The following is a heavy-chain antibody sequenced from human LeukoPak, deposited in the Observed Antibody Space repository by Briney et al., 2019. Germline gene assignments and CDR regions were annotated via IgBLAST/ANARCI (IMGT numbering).Heavy chain of an antibody. CDR1: GYSISSGYY. J-gene: IGHJ3*02. V-gene: IGHV4-38-2*02. CDR2: IYHSGST. D-gene: IGHD3-22*01. CDR3: ARKHYYDSSGYYYVIFSDAFDI. Sequence: PSETLSLTCTVSGYSISSGYYWGWIRQPPGQGLEWIGSIYHSGSTYYNPSLKSRVTISVDTSKNQFSLKLSSVTAADTAVYYCARKHYYDSSGYYYVIFSDAFDIWGQGTMVTVSS.